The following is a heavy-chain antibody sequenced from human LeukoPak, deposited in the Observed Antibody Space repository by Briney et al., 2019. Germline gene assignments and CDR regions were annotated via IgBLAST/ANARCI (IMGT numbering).Heavy chain of an antibody. CDR2: IYAGGNT. CDR3: ARDEGFYGSGSIWYFDL. J-gene: IGHJ2*01. V-gene: IGHV3-66*01. D-gene: IGHD3-10*01. CDR1: GVTVRTNY. Sequence: GGSLRLSCVASGVTVRTNYMSWVRLRPGEGLEWVSVIYAGGNTFYADSVRGRFTISRDTSKNTLFLQMNSLRVEDTAMYFCARDEGFYGSGSIWYFDLWGRGTRVTVS.